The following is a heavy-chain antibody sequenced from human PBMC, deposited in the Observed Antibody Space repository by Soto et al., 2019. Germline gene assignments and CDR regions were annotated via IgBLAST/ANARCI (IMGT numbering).Heavy chain of an antibody. Sequence: QVQLVQSGAEVKKPGSSVKVSCKASGGTFSSYAISWARQAPGQGLAWMGGIIPIFGTANYAQKFQGRVTITADESTSTAYMELSSLRSEDTAGYYCARDMAVNTVTTSWYFALWCRGTLVTVSS. CDR3: ARDMAVNTVTTSWYFAL. V-gene: IGHV1-69*12. D-gene: IGHD4-17*01. CDR2: IIPIFGTA. J-gene: IGHJ2*01. CDR1: GGTFSSYA.